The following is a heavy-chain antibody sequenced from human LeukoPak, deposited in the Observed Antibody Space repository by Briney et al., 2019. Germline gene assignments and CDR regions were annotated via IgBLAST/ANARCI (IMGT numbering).Heavy chain of an antibody. V-gene: IGHV4-34*01. CDR1: GGSFSGYY. CDR2: INHSGST. J-gene: IGHJ4*02. Sequence: TTSETLSLTCAVYGGSFSGYYWSRIRQPPGKGLEWIGEINHSGSTNYNPSLKSRVTISVDTSKNQFSLKLTSVTAADTAVYYCARGVCSGGSCYSEWNYWGQGTLVTVSS. D-gene: IGHD2-15*01. CDR3: ARGVCSGGSCYSEWNY.